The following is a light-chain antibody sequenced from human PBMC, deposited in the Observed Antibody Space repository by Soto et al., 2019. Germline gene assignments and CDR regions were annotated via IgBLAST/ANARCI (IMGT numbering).Light chain of an antibody. V-gene: IGKV1-39*01. CDR2: AAS. CDR1: QSNSRF. J-gene: IGKJ2*01. Sequence: DIPLTQSPSSLSASVGDRVTMTCRASQSNSRFLNWYQLEPGKAPKLLISAASSLQSGVPSRFSGSGSGTDFSLTISSLQPGDFATYYCQQSYSTPYTFGQGTKLEI. CDR3: QQSYSTPYT.